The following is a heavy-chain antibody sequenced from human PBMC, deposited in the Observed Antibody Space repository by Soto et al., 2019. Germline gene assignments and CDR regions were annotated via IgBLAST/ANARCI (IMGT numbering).Heavy chain of an antibody. D-gene: IGHD2-15*01. CDR3: ASRQFWYCSGGSCFHWFDL. V-gene: IGHV4-39*01. Sequence: ESLSFTCAISGSSHNGSQNYCECIHPPPGKVLEWSVRNYYCGFTFHNRSLKSRVTLSVGTSKHQYSLKLSTVTAVDAAVYYCASRQFWYCSGGSCFHWFDLWGQRSLVAV. J-gene: IGHJ5*02. CDR2: NYYCGFT. CDR1: GSSHNGSQNY.